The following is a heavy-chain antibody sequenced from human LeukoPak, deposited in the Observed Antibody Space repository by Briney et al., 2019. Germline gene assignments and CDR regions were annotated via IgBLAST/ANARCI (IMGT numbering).Heavy chain of an antibody. J-gene: IGHJ6*03. CDR1: GFTFSSYE. D-gene: IGHD6-13*01. CDR3: ARDYSSYYYYYYMDV. Sequence: GGPLRLSCAASGFTFSSYEMNWVRQAPGKGLEWVSYISSSGSTIYYADSVKGRFTISRDNAKKSLYLQMDSLRAEDTAVYYCARDYSSYYYYYYMDVWGKGTTVTVSS. V-gene: IGHV3-48*03. CDR2: ISSSGSTI.